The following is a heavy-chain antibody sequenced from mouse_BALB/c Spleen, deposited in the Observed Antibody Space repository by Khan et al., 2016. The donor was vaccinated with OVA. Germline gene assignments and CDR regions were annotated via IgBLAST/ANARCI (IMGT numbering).Heavy chain of an antibody. V-gene: IGHV3-2*02. J-gene: IGHJ4*01. D-gene: IGHD1-1*01. CDR1: GYSITSNYA. CDR2: ISYSGLT. Sequence: EVQLQESGPGLVKPSQSLSLTCTVTGYSITSNYAWNWIRQFPGNKLEWMGYISYSGLTSYNPSLKSRISITRDTSKNQFFLQLNSVTTEDTATYYCARGNYYGYTMGYWGQGTSVTVSS. CDR3: ARGNYYGYTMGY.